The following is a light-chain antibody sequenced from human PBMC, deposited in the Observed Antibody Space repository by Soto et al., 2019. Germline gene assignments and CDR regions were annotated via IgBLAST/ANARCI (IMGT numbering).Light chain of an antibody. Sequence: QSVLTQPPSASGTPGQRVTISCSGSSSNIGSNYVYWYHQLPGTAPKLVIYRNNQRPSGVPDRISGSKSGTSASLAISGLRSEDEADYYCAAWDGSLNGWVFGGGTKLTVL. V-gene: IGLV1-47*01. CDR3: AAWDGSLNGWV. J-gene: IGLJ3*02. CDR1: SSNIGSNY. CDR2: RNN.